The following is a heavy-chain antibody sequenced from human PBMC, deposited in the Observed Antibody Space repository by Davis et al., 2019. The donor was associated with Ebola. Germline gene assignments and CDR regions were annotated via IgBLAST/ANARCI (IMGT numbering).Heavy chain of an antibody. CDR2: IWYDGSNK. CDR1: GFTFSSYG. J-gene: IGHJ5*01. Sequence: GESLKISCAASGFTFSSYGMHWVRQAPGKGPEWVAVIWYDGSNKYYADSVKGRFTIPRDNSKNKLYLQMNSLRADDTAVYYCARDPLIIGDATTDSWGQGTLVTVSS. CDR3: ARDPLIIGDATTDS. V-gene: IGHV3-33*01. D-gene: IGHD2/OR15-2a*01.